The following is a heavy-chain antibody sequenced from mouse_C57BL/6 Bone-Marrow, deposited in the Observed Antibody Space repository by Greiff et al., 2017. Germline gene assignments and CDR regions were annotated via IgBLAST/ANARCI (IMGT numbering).Heavy chain of an antibody. Sequence: EVQRVESGGGLVKPGGSLKLSCAASGFTFSDYGMHWVRQAPGKGLEWVAYISSGSSTIYYADTVKGRFTISRDNTKNTLFLQMTSLRSEDTYIYYCVYDCDLAWFAYWGQGTLVTVSA. V-gene: IGHV5-17*01. J-gene: IGHJ3*01. D-gene: IGHD2-4*01. CDR1: GFTFSDYG. CDR2: ISSGSSTI. CDR3: VYDCDLAWFAY.